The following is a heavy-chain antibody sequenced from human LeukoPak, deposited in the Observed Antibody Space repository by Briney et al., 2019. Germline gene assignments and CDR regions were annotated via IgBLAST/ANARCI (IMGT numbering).Heavy chain of an antibody. J-gene: IGHJ4*02. D-gene: IGHD5-24*01. CDR2: FDPEDGET. CDR3: ARAAEMADCFDY. V-gene: IGHV1-24*01. CDR1: GNSLTELP. Sequence: GASVKVSCKVSGNSLTELPMHWVRQAPGKGLEWMGGFDPEDGETIYEQKFQGRVTMTEDTSTDTAYMELSSLRSEDTAVYYCARAAEMADCFDYWGQGTLVTVSS.